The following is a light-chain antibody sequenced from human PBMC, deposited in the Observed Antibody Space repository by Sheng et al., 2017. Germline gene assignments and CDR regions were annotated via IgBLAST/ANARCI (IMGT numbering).Light chain of an antibody. V-gene: IGKV1-8*01. J-gene: IGKJ1*01. CDR1: QGISSY. Sequence: AIRMTQSPSSLSASTGDRVTITCRASQGISSYLAWYQQKPGKAPKLLIYAASTLQTGVPSRFSGSGSGTEFTLTISSLQPEDFATYFCLQHNTDPPTFGQGTTVDI. CDR2: AAS. CDR3: LQHNTDPPT.